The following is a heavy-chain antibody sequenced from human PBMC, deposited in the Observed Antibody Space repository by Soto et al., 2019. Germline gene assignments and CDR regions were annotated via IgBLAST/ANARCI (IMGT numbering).Heavy chain of an antibody. CDR2: MYSGGST. J-gene: IGHJ4*02. CDR1: GFTVSSNY. D-gene: IGHD3-3*01. V-gene: IGHV3-53*01. Sequence: EVQLVESGGGLIQPGGSLRLSCAASGFTVSSNYMSWVRQAPGKGLERVSVMYSGGSTYYADSVKGRFTISRDNSKTTLYLQMNSLRAEDTAVYYCARAPDCWSGYYNYWGQGTLVTVSS. CDR3: ARAPDCWSGYYNY.